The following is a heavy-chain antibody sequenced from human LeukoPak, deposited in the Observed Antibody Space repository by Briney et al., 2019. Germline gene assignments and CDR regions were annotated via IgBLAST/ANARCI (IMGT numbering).Heavy chain of an antibody. Sequence: PSETLSLTCTVSGGSISSYYWSWMRQPPGKGLEWMGYIHYSGSTNYNPSLKSRVTISVDTSKNQFSLKLSSVTAADTAVYYCARGQYTSGWHVDYWGQGTLVTVSS. D-gene: IGHD6-19*01. J-gene: IGHJ4*02. CDR2: IHYSGST. CDR3: ARGQYTSGWHVDY. V-gene: IGHV4-59*01. CDR1: GGSISSYY.